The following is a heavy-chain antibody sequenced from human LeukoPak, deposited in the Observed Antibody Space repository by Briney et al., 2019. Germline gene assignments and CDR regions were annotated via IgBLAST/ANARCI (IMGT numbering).Heavy chain of an antibody. CDR2: IYYSGST. V-gene: IGHV4-59*01. CDR1: GGSISSYY. D-gene: IGHD3-22*01. CDR3: ARAGYYDSSGYTD. Sequence: SETLSLTCTVSGGSISSYYWSWIRQPPGKGLEWIGYIYYSGSTNYNPSLKSRVTISVDTSKNQFSLKLSSVTAADTPVYYCARAGYYDSSGYTDWGQGTLVTVSS. J-gene: IGHJ4*02.